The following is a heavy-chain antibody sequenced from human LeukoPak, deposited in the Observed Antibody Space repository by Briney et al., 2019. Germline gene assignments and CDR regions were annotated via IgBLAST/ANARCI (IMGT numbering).Heavy chain of an antibody. D-gene: IGHD6-6*01. Sequence: PSETLSLTCTVSGGSISSGGYYWSWIRQHPGKGLEWIGYIYYCGSTYYNPSLKSRVTISVDTSKNQFSLKLSSVTAADTAVYYCARSSPPETFDYWGQGTLVTVSS. CDR3: ARSSPPETFDY. V-gene: IGHV4-31*03. J-gene: IGHJ4*02. CDR1: GGSISSGGYY. CDR2: IYYCGST.